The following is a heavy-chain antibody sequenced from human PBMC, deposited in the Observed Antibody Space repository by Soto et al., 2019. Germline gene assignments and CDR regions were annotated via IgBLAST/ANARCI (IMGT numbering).Heavy chain of an antibody. CDR1: GFTFSNYA. CDR2: ISGSAAST. D-gene: IGHD2-15*01. J-gene: IGHJ4*02. V-gene: IGHV3-23*01. CDR3: AKWTGRYCSGGRCYLDDPFDY. Sequence: EVHLLGSGGDLVQPGGSLRLSCAASGFTFSNYAMSWVRQAPGKGLDWVSGISGSAASTFYADSVKGRFTISRDNSKNTLYLQMNSRRAEDTAVYYCAKWTGRYCSGGRCYLDDPFDYWGQGTLVTVSS.